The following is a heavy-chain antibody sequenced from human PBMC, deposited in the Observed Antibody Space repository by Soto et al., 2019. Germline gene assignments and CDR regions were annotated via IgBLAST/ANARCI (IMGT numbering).Heavy chain of an antibody. V-gene: IGHV1-69*06. CDR2: IIPMYGTV. D-gene: IGHD2-15*01. CDR1: GGTFSSYV. J-gene: IGHJ5*02. CDR3: ARDLGGCSGGSCRYNWFDP. Sequence: QVQLVQPGAEVKKPGSSVKVSCKASGGTFSSYVISWVRQAPGQGPECMGGIIPMYGTVNYAQKFQDRVTIIADTSTSTAYMELSSMRSEDTAVYYCARDLGGCSGGSCRYNWFDPWGPGTLVTVSS.